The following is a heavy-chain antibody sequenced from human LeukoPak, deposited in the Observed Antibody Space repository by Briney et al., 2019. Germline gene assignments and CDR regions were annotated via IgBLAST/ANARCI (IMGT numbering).Heavy chain of an antibody. CDR1: GFTVSSNY. CDR2: IYSSGRT. V-gene: IGHV3-66*02. Sequence: GGSLRLSCAASGFTVSSNYMNWVRQAPGKGLEWISVIYSSGRTYYADAVKGRFTISTDKSKYTLSLQMSSLRADDTAVYYCARGLYDSGTYYPFYFDSWGQGTLVSVSS. J-gene: IGHJ4*02. CDR3: ARGLYDSGTYYPFYFDS. D-gene: IGHD3-10*01.